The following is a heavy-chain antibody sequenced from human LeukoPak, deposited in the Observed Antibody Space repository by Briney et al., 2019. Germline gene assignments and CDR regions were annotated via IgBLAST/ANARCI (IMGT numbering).Heavy chain of an antibody. D-gene: IGHD6-13*01. CDR1: GFTFSSYG. Sequence: PGRSLRLSCAASGFTFSSYGIHWVRQAPGKGPEWVAVISYDGSNQYYAESVKGRFTISRDNSKNTLYLQMNSLRAEDTAVYYCAKVGVGQQLVRGYFDYWGQGTLVTVSS. V-gene: IGHV3-30*18. CDR2: ISYDGSNQ. CDR3: AKVGVGQQLVRGYFDY. J-gene: IGHJ4*02.